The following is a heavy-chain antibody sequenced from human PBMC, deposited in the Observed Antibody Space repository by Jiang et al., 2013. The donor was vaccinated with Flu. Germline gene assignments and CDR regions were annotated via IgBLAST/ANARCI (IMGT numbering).Heavy chain of an antibody. J-gene: IGHJ6*03. CDR1: GGSISDYY. CDR3: ARAGISREYRHYYYVDV. Sequence: GPGLVKPSETLSLTCTVSGGSISDYYWSWIRQAPGKGLEWIGHIYASGITDYNPSFEGRLTISVDSSKIRFSLRLASVTAADTAVYFCARAGISREYRHYYYVDVWGKGTTVTVSS. D-gene: IGHD5-18*01. CDR2: IYASGIT. V-gene: IGHV4-4*09.